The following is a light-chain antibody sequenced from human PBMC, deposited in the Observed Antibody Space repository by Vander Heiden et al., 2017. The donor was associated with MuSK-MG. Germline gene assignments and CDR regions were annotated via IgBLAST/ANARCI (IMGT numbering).Light chain of an antibody. CDR3: QQSYTTTIFT. V-gene: IGKV1-39*01. J-gene: IGKJ3*01. CDR2: AAS. CDR1: ENINNY. Sequence: DIQMTPSPLSLSASVGDSVTLTCRASENINNYLKWYQQRPGKAPKLLIFAASRLESGVPSRCSGSGSGADFTLTITSLQPEDFATYYCQQSYTTTIFTFGHGTKVDIK.